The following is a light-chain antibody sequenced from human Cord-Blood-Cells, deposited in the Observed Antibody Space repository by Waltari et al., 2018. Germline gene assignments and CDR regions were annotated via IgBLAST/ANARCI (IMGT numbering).Light chain of an antibody. CDR3: SSYTSSSTYV. V-gene: IGLV2-14*01. J-gene: IGLJ1*01. CDR1: SSAAGGYNY. CDR2: EVS. Sequence: QSVLTQPASVSGSPGQSITISCTGTSSAAGGYNYVSWYQQHPGKAPKLMIYEVSNRPSGVSNRFSGSKSGNTASLTISGLQAEDEADYYCSSYTSSSTYVFGTGTKVTVL.